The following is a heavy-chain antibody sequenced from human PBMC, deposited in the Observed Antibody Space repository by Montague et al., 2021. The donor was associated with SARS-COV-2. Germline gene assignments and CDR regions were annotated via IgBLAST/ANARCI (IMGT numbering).Heavy chain of an antibody. Sequence: CAISGDSVSSNSAAWNWIRQSPSRGLEWLGRTYYRSKWYNDYAVSVKSRITINPDTSKNQISLQLNSVTPEDTAVYYCARSLWFGELLSLYYYYGMDVWGQGTTVTVSS. CDR2: TYYRSKWYN. V-gene: IGHV6-1*01. CDR3: ARSLWFGELLSLYYYYGMDV. CDR1: GDSVSSNSAA. D-gene: IGHD3-10*01. J-gene: IGHJ6*02.